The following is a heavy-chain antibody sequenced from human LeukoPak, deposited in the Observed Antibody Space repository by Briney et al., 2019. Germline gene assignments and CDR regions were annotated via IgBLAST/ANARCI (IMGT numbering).Heavy chain of an antibody. Sequence: GGSLRLSCAAPGFTFSSYSMNWVRQAPGKGLEWVSSISSSSSYIYYADSVKGRFTISRDNAKNSLYLQMNSLRAEDTAVYYCAGTYYDISTGYCPDYWGQGTLVTVSS. J-gene: IGHJ4*02. D-gene: IGHD3-9*01. CDR3: AGTYYDISTGYCPDY. CDR1: GFTFSSYS. CDR2: ISSSSSYI. V-gene: IGHV3-21*01.